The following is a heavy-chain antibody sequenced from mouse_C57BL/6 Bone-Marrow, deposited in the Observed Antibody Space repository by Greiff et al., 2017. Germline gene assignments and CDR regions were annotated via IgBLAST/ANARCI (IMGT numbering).Heavy chain of an antibody. CDR3: ARDGDYYGSSEGYFDV. V-gene: IGHV1-69*01. J-gene: IGHJ1*03. D-gene: IGHD1-1*01. Sequence: QVQLKQPGAELVMPGASVKLSCKASGYTFTSYWMHWVKQRPGQGLEWIGEIDPSDSYTNYNQKFKGKSTLTVYKSSSTAYMQLSSLTSEDSAVYYGARDGDYYGSSEGYFDVWGTGTTVTVSS. CDR2: IDPSDSYT. CDR1: GYTFTSYW.